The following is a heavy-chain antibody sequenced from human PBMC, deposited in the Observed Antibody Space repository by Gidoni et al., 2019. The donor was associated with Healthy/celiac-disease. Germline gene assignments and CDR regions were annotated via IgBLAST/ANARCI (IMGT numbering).Heavy chain of an antibody. Sequence: QVQLVESGGGVVQPGRSLRLSWAASGFTFSSYGMHWVRQAPGKGLEWVAVISYDGSNKYYADSVKGRFTISRDNSKNTLYLQMNSLRAEDTAVYYCAKDTHSYGLFDYWGQGTLVTVSS. V-gene: IGHV3-30*18. CDR1: GFTFSSYG. D-gene: IGHD5-18*01. CDR3: AKDTHSYGLFDY. J-gene: IGHJ4*02. CDR2: ISYDGSNK.